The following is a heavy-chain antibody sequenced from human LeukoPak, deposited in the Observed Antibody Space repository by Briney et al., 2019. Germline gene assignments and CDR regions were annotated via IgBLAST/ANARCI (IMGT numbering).Heavy chain of an antibody. V-gene: IGHV1-24*01. CDR2: FDPEDGET. CDR1: GYTLTELS. Sequence: GASVKVSCKVSGYTLTELSMHWVRQAPGKGLEWMGGFDPEDGETIYAQKFQGRVTMTRDMSTSTVYMELSSLRSEDTAVYYCARDISYYDYVWGSYRDNWFDPWGQGTLVTVSS. CDR3: ARDISYYDYVWGSYRDNWFDP. J-gene: IGHJ5*02. D-gene: IGHD3-16*02.